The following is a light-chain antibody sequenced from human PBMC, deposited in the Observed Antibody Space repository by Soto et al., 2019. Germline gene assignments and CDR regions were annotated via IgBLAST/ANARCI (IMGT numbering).Light chain of an antibody. CDR3: QQYYSYPLT. J-gene: IGKJ4*01. CDR1: QGISGY. V-gene: IGKV1-8*01. CDR2: AAS. Sequence: AIRMTQSPSSLSASTGDRVTITCRASQGISGYLAWYQQKPGKAPKLLIYAASTLQSGVPSRFSGSGSGTDFTLTISCLQSEDFATYYCQQYYSYPLTFGGGT.